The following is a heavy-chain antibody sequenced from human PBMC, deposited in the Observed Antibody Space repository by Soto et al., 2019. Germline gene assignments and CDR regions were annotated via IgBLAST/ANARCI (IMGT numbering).Heavy chain of an antibody. CDR3: ARGSSGDYAYYGMDV. V-gene: IGHV1-18*01. CDR2: ISAYNGNK. CDR1: GYTFTSYG. J-gene: IGHJ6*02. D-gene: IGHD4-17*01. Sequence: QVQLVQSGAEVKKPGASVKVSCKASGYTFTSYGISWVRRAPGQGLEWRGWISAYNGNKNYAQKIHGRVTLTTDTTTSTAYMELRSLRSDDTAVYYCARGSSGDYAYYGMDVWGQGTTVTVSS.